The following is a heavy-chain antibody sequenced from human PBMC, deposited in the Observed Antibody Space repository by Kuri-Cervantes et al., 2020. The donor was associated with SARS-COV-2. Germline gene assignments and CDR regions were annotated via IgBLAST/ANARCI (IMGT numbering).Heavy chain of an antibody. CDR2: IGPSNTYI. D-gene: IGHD4-17*01. Sequence: GESLKISCTASGFTFNTYNMKWVRQAPGKGLEWVSGIGPSNTYIYCADSVKGRFIISRDNAKNSLNLQMNSLRVEDTALYYCARAYGDYVFREGLDSWGQGTLVTVSS. CDR1: GFTFNTYN. V-gene: IGHV3-21*06. J-gene: IGHJ4*02. CDR3: ARAYGDYVFREGLDS.